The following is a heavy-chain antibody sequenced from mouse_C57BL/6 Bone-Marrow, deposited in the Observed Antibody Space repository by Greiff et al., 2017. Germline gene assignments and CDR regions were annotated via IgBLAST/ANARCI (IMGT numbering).Heavy chain of an antibody. J-gene: IGHJ2*01. V-gene: IGHV5-4*01. CDR3: ARISPITTVVAPYYFDY. D-gene: IGHD1-1*01. CDR2: ISDGGSYT. Sequence: EVQLVESGGGLVKPGGSLKLSCAASGFTFSSYAMSWVRQTPEKRLEWVATISDGGSYTYYPDNVKGRFTISRDNAKNNLYLQMSHLKSEDTAMYYCARISPITTVVAPYYFDYWGQGTTLTVSS. CDR1: GFTFSSYA.